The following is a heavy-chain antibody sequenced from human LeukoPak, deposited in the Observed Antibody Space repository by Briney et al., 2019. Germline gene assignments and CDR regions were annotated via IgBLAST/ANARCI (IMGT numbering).Heavy chain of an antibody. CDR2: ISQRGSP. D-gene: IGHD1-7*01. CDR3: AALSGYNWNYVSFDY. CDR1: DGPFSGYY. V-gene: IGHV4-34*01. Sequence: SETLSLTCAVHDGPFSGYYWSWIRQPPGKGLEWIGEISQRGSPNYNPSLKSRVTISINTSKKQFSVELSSVTAADTAVYYCAALSGYNWNYVSFDYWGQGTLVTVSS. J-gene: IGHJ4*02.